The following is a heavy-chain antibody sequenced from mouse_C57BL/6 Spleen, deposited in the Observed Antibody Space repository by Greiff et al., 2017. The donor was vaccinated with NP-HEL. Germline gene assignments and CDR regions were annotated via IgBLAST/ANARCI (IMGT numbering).Heavy chain of an antibody. Sequence: EVKLVESGGGLVKPGGFLKLSCAASGFTFSDYGMHWVRQAPEKGLEWVAYISSGSSTIYYADTVKGRFTISRDNAKNTLFLQMTSLRSEDTAMYYCARPYSNYVYYAMDYWGQGTSVTVSS. CDR1: GFTFSDYG. V-gene: IGHV5-17*01. D-gene: IGHD2-5*01. CDR2: ISSGSSTI. J-gene: IGHJ4*01. CDR3: ARPYSNYVYYAMDY.